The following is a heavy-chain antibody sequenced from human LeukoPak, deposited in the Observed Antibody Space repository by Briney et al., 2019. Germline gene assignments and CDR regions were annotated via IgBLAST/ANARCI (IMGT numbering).Heavy chain of an antibody. D-gene: IGHD1-26*01. CDR2: IRYDGSNK. J-gene: IGHJ4*02. CDR1: GFTFSSYG. V-gene: IGHV3-30*02. Sequence: GGSLRLSCAASGFTFSSYGMHWVRQAPGKGLEWVAFIRYDGSNKYYADSVKDRFTISRDNSKNTLYLQMNSLRAEDTAVYYCARVSYLWEPYDYWGQGTLVTVSS. CDR3: ARVSYLWEPYDY.